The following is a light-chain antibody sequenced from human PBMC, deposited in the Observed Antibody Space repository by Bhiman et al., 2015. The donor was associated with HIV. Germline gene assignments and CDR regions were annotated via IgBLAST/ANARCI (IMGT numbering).Light chain of an antibody. V-gene: IGLV1-51*01. CDR3: GTWDSTLSSVL. CDR1: SSNIGNNY. J-gene: IGLJ2*01. CDR2: DNN. Sequence: QSVLTQPPSLSAAPGQRVTVSCSGSSSNIGNNYVSWYQQLPGAAPKLLIYDNNIRPSGIPERFSGSKSGTSATLAITGLQTGDEADYYCGTWDSTLSSVLFGGGTKLDRP.